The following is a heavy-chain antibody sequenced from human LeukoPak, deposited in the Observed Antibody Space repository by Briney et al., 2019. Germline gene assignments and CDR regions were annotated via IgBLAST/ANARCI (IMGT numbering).Heavy chain of an antibody. V-gene: IGHV1-18*01. CDR2: ISAYNGNT. J-gene: IGHJ2*01. CDR3: ARGHGGNTDWYFDL. D-gene: IGHD4-23*01. Sequence: ASVKVSCKASGYTFTSYGIGWVRQAPGQGLERMGWISAYNGNTNYAQKLQGRVTMTTDTSTSTAYMELTGLRSEDTAVYYCARGHGGNTDWYFDLWGRGTLVTVSS. CDR1: GYTFTSYG.